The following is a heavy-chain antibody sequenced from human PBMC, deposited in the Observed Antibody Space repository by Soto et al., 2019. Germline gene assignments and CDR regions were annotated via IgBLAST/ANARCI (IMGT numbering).Heavy chain of an antibody. D-gene: IGHD6-19*01. J-gene: IGHJ4*02. Sequence: EVQLLESGGGLVQPGGSLRLSCAASGFTFSSYAMSWVRRAPGKGLEWVSAISGTTGYTYYTDSVKGRFTISRDNSRNTLYLEMNRLRAEDTAVYYCATANRGWTPLDYWCQGTLVSVSP. V-gene: IGHV3-23*01. CDR1: GFTFSSYA. CDR2: ISGTTGYT. CDR3: ATANRGWTPLDY.